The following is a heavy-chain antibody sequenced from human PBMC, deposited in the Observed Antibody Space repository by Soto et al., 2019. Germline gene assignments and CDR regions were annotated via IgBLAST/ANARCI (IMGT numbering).Heavy chain of an antibody. CDR1: GFTVSSNY. V-gene: IGHV3-53*01. D-gene: IGHD1-26*01. Sequence: PGGSLRLSCAASGFTVSSNYMSWVRQAPGKGLEWVSVIYSGGSTYYADSVKGRFTISRDNSKNTLYLQMNSLRAEDTAVYYCARDLTHYSGSYYHYWGQGTLVTVSS. J-gene: IGHJ4*02. CDR3: ARDLTHYSGSYYHY. CDR2: IYSGGST.